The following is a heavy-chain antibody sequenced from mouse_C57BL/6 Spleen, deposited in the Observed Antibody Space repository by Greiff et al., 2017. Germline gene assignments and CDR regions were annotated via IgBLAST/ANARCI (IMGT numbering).Heavy chain of an antibody. CDR1: GFTFTDYY. Sequence: VQLKQSGGGLVQPGGSLSLSCAASGFTFTDYYMSWVRQPPGKALEWLGFIGNKANGYTAEYSASVKGRFTISRDNSQSILYLQMNALRAEDSATYYCGRYNWDGYFDVWGTGTTVTVSS. J-gene: IGHJ1*03. D-gene: IGHD4-1*01. V-gene: IGHV7-3*01. CDR3: GRYNWDGYFDV. CDR2: IGNKANGYTA.